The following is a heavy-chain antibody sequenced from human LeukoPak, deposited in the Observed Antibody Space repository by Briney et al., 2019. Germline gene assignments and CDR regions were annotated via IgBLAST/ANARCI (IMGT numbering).Heavy chain of an antibody. CDR3: ARQGAYYYGSGSNWYFDL. CDR1: GGSISDYY. Sequence: PSETLSLTCTVSGGSISDYYRGWIRQPPGKGLEWIGYFYNSGSSTYNPSLKSRVTISVDTPKNQFSLKLSSVTAADTAVYYCARQGAYYYGSGSNWYFDLWGRGTLVTVSS. D-gene: IGHD3-10*01. CDR2: FYNSGSS. V-gene: IGHV4-59*08. J-gene: IGHJ2*01.